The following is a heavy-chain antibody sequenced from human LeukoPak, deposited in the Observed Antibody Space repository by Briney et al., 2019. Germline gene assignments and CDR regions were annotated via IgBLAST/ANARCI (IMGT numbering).Heavy chain of an antibody. Sequence: ASVKVSCKASGYTFTSYGISWVRQAPGQGLEWMGWISAYNGNTNYAQKLQGRVTMTTDTSTSTAYMELRSLRSDDTAVYYCARDFPLPIAVAGSPPNYYYYMDVWGKGTTVTVSS. D-gene: IGHD6-19*01. CDR2: ISAYNGNT. CDR3: ARDFPLPIAVAGSPPNYYYYMDV. V-gene: IGHV1-18*01. CDR1: GYTFTSYG. J-gene: IGHJ6*03.